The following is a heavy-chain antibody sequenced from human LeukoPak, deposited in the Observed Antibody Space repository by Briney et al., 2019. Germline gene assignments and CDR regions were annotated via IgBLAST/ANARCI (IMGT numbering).Heavy chain of an antibody. J-gene: IGHJ5*02. CDR1: GGSISNYY. V-gene: IGHV4-4*07. D-gene: IGHD2-2*02. Sequence: SEALSLTCTVSGGSISNYYWSWIRQPAGKGLEWIGHFYTSGSTNYNPSLKSRVTMSVDKSKNQFSLKLNSVTAADTAVYYCARDSCSSTSCYNNWFDPWGQGTLVTVSS. CDR3: ARDSCSSTSCYNNWFDP. CDR2: FYTSGST.